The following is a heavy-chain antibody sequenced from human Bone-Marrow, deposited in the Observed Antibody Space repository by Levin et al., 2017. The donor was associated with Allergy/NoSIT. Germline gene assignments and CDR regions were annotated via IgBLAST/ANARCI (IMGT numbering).Heavy chain of an antibody. CDR2: ISGSGGST. CDR3: AKGGYSGYDWLSFFDY. Sequence: GGSLRLSCAASGFTFSSYAMSWVRQAPGKGLEWVSAISGSGGSTYYADSVKGRFTISRDNSKNTLYLQMNSLRAEDTAVYYCAKGGYSGYDWLSFFDYWGQGTLVTVSS. D-gene: IGHD5-12*01. CDR1: GFTFSSYA. V-gene: IGHV3-23*01. J-gene: IGHJ4*02.